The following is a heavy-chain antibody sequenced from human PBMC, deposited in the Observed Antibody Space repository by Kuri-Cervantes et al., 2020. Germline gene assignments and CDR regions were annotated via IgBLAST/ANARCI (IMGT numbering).Heavy chain of an antibody. V-gene: IGHV3-30*18. CDR2: ISYDGGNK. CDR1: GLTFSSYA. CDR3: AKSVERAYVY. J-gene: IGHJ4*02. D-gene: IGHD1-1*01. Sequence: GESLKISCEASGLTFSSYAMDWVRQAPGKGLEWVAVISYDGGNKYYADSVKGRFTISRDNSKNTLYLQMNSLRAEDTAVYYCAKSVERAYVYWGQGTLVTVSS.